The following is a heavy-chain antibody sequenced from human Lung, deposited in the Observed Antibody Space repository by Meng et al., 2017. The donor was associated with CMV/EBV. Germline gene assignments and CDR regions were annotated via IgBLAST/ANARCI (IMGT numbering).Heavy chain of an antibody. V-gene: IGHV6-1*01. D-gene: IGHD3-22*01. CDR2: TYYKSKWNH. Sequence: LXXAISGDSVSSNSATWNWIRQSPSRGLEWLGRTYYKSKWNHDYAVSVKSRISFNPDTSKNQFSLQLSSVTPEDTAVYYCARVFGDITGYVFDYWGQGTXVTVSS. J-gene: IGHJ4*02. CDR1: GDSVSSNSAT. CDR3: ARVFGDITGYVFDY.